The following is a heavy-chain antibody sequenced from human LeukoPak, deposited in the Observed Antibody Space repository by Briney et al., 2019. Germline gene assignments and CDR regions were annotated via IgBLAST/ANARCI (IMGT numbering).Heavy chain of an antibody. V-gene: IGHV3-30*04. CDR1: GFTFSSYA. CDR3: ARSNYYGSRSWGFDI. Sequence: PGRSLRLSCAASGFTFSSYAMHWVRQAPGKGLEWVTIISYDGTNKYYADSVKGRFTISRDNSKNTLFLQMNSLRAEDTAVYYCARSNYYGSRSWGFDIWGQGTMVTVSS. D-gene: IGHD3-22*01. CDR2: ISYDGTNK. J-gene: IGHJ3*02.